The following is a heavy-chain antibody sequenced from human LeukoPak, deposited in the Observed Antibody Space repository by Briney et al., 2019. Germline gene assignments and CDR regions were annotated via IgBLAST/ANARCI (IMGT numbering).Heavy chain of an antibody. V-gene: IGHV1-69*13. CDR3: ARVVFGVVRGYYYYYYMDV. J-gene: IGHJ6*03. Sequence: ASVKVSCKASGGTFSSYAISWVRQAPGQGLEWMGGIIPIFGTANYAQKFQGRVTITADESTSIAYMELSSLRSEDTAVYYCARVVFGVVRGYYYYYYMDVWGKGTTVTVSS. CDR1: GGTFSSYA. CDR2: IIPIFGTA. D-gene: IGHD3-3*01.